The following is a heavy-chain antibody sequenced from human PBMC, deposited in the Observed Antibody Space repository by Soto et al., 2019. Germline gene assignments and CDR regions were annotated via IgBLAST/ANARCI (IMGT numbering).Heavy chain of an antibody. D-gene: IGHD3-10*01. CDR1: GYTFTAFY. CDR2: INPNSGGT. Sequence: QAQLVQSGAELKKPGASVKVSCRASGYTFTAFYIHWMRQAPGQGLEWLGWINPNSGGTNYAQKFHGRVTVTRDTSVNTAYMDLSSLKSDDTAVYYCAREGPLSGGDYFGMDVWGQGTTVTVSS. CDR3: AREGPLSGGDYFGMDV. V-gene: IGHV1-2*02. J-gene: IGHJ6*02.